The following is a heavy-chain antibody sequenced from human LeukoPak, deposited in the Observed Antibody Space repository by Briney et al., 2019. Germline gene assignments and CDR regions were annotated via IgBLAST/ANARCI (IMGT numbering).Heavy chain of an antibody. J-gene: IGHJ4*02. D-gene: IGHD3-10*01. CDR3: AGGHGSGSYNFDY. Sequence: SETLSLTCAVYGGSFSGYYWSWIRQPPGKGLEWIGEINHSGSTNYNPSLKSRVTISVDTSKNQFSLKLSSVTAADTAVYYCAGGHGSGSYNFDYWGQGTLVTVSS. CDR2: INHSGST. CDR1: GGSFSGYY. V-gene: IGHV4-34*01.